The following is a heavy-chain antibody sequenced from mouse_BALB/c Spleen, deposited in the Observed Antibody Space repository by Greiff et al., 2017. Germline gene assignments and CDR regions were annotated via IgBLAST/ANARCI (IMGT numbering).Heavy chain of an antibody. D-gene: IGHD1-2*01. CDR2: ISDGGSYT. J-gene: IGHJ4*01. V-gene: IGHV5-4*02. CDR3: ARDSQFITYYYAMDY. Sequence: EVQRVESGGGLVKPGGSLKLSCAASGFTFSDYYMYWVRQTPEKRLEWVATISDGGSYTYYPDSVKGRFTISRDNAKNNLYLQMSSLKSEDTAMYYCARDSQFITYYYAMDYWGQGTSVTVSS. CDR1: GFTFSDYY.